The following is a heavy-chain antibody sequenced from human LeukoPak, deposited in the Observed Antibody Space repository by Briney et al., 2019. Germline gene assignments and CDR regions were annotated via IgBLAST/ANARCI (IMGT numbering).Heavy chain of an antibody. Sequence: VASVKVSCKASGYTFTSYYMHWVRQAPGQGLEWMGIINPSGGSTSYAQKFQGRVTMTRDMSASTVYMELRSLRSEDTAVYYCARDQITGVGNYSGGVDCWGQGTLVTVSS. CDR3: ARDQITGVGNYSGGVDC. CDR2: INPSGGST. CDR1: GYTFTSYY. D-gene: IGHD1-26*01. J-gene: IGHJ4*02. V-gene: IGHV1-46*01.